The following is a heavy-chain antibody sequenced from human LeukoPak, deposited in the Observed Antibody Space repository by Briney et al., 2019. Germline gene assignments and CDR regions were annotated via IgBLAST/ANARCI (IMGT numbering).Heavy chain of an antibody. CDR3: ARAPHYYDTRSPGGDAFDT. V-gene: IGHV3-30*04. Sequence: GGSLRLSRAPSGFTFSSFAMHWVRQAPGKGLEWGAVISYDGSNKYYADSVRGRFTISRDNSKNALYLQMNSLRVVDTAVYYCARAPHYYDTRSPGGDAFDTWGQGTMVTVSS. CDR2: ISYDGSNK. CDR1: GFTFSSFA. D-gene: IGHD3-22*01. J-gene: IGHJ3*02.